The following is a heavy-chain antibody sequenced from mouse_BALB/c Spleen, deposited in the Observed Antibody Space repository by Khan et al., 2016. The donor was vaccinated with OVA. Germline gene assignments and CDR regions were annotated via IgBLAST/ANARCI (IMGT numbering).Heavy chain of an antibody. Sequence: QIQLVQSGPELKKPGETVKISCKASGYTFTNYGMNWVKQAPGKGLKWMGWINTYTGEPTYADDFKGRFAFSLETSASTAYLQINNLKNEDIATYFCARSLMIRRCFDVWGAGTTVTVSS. D-gene: IGHD2-4*01. CDR3: ARSLMIRRCFDV. CDR1: GYTFTNYG. J-gene: IGHJ1*01. CDR2: INTYTGEP. V-gene: IGHV9-1*02.